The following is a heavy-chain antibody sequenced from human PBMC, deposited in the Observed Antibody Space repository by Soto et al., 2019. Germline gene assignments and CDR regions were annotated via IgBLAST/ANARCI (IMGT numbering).Heavy chain of an antibody. CDR2: IHYSGST. CDR1: GGSISSGGYY. D-gene: IGHD3-22*01. Sequence: SETLSLTCTVSGGSISSGGYYWSWIRQHPGKGLEWIGYIHYSGSTYYNPSLKSRVTISVDTSKNQFSLKLSSVTAADTAVYYCARGHDSSCYSPYPYYYYAMDFWGQGTTVTVSS. J-gene: IGHJ6*02. V-gene: IGHV4-31*03. CDR3: ARGHDSSCYSPYPYYYYAMDF.